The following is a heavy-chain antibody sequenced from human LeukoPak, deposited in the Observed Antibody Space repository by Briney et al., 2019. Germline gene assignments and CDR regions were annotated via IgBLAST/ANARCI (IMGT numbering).Heavy chain of an antibody. Sequence: GESLKISCRGSGYSFTSYWLGWVRQMPGKGLEWMGIIYPGDSDTRYSPSFQGQVTISADKSISTAYLQWSSQKASDTAMYYCARMDIVNSGDYWGQGTLVTVSS. D-gene: IGHD5-12*01. CDR1: GYSFTSYW. CDR3: ARMDIVNSGDY. V-gene: IGHV5-51*01. J-gene: IGHJ4*02. CDR2: IYPGDSDT.